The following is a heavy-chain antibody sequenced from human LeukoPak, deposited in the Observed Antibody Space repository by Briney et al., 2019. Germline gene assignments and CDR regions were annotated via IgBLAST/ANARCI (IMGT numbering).Heavy chain of an antibody. CDR2: ISYDGSNK. Sequence: GGSLGLSCAASGFTFSSYGMHWVRQAPGKGLEWVAVISYDGSNKYYADSVKGRFTISRDNSKNTLYLQMNSLRAEDTAVYYCAKGSHGSQPDETSDAFDIWGQGTMVSVSS. CDR3: AKGSHGSQPDETSDAFDI. J-gene: IGHJ3*02. CDR1: GFTFSSYG. V-gene: IGHV3-30*18. D-gene: IGHD2-15*01.